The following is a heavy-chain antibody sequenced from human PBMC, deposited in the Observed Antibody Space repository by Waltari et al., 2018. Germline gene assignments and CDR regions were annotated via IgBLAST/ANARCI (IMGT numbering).Heavy chain of an antibody. Sequence: QVQLVQSGAEVKKPWSSVKVSCKASGGTFSSYAISWVRQAPGQGLEWMGGIMPMFGTANCAPKIQVRVTSAAYESTSTPYVELSSLRSEDTAVYYCARDPSASSSWYPWGQGTLVTVSS. CDR1: GGTFSSYA. CDR3: ARDPSASSSWYP. V-gene: IGHV1-69*13. J-gene: IGHJ5*02. CDR2: IMPMFGTA. D-gene: IGHD6-13*01.